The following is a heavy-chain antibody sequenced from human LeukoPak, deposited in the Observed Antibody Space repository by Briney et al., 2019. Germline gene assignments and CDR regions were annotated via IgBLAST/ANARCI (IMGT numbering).Heavy chain of an antibody. V-gene: IGHV3-30*18. CDR3: VKDLGRYRNNCFDY. J-gene: IGHJ4*02. CDR2: ISYDGNNK. CDR1: GFTFSSYV. Sequence: GGSLRLSCAASGFTFSSYVMHWVRQAPGKGLEWVAGISYDGNNKYYAESVKGRFTISRDDSKNTLYLQMNSLRAEDTAVYYCVKDLGRYRNNCFDYWGQGTLVTVSS. D-gene: IGHD1-26*01.